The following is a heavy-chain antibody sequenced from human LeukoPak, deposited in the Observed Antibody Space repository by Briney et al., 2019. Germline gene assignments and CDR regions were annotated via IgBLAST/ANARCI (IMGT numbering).Heavy chain of an antibody. V-gene: IGHV3-23*01. J-gene: IGHJ4*02. CDR1: GFTFSSYA. Sequence: GGSLRLSCAASGFTFSSYAMSWVRQAPGKGLEWVSAISGSGGSTYYADSVKGRFTISRDNSKNTLHLQMNSLRAEDTAVYYCAVKEWPIAAAASGFDYWGQGTLVTVSS. D-gene: IGHD6-13*01. CDR2: ISGSGGST. CDR3: AVKEWPIAAAASGFDY.